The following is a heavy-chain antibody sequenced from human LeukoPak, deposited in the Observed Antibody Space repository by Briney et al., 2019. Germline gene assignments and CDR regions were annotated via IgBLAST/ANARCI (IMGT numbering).Heavy chain of an antibody. J-gene: IGHJ3*02. V-gene: IGHV4-30-2*01. CDR3: ARDTSQLLSHAFDI. CDR1: GGSISGGGYY. CDR2: IYHIEST. D-gene: IGHD2-2*01. Sequence: SETLSLTCTVSGGSISGGGYYWSWVRQPPGKGLEWIGSIYHIESTYYNPSLKGRVTISVDRSKNQFSLNLSSVTAADTAVYYCARDTSQLLSHAFDIWGQGTMVTVSS.